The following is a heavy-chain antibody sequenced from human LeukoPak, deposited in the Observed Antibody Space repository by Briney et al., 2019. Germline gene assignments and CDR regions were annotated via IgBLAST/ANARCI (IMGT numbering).Heavy chain of an antibody. CDR2: ISYDGSNK. J-gene: IGHJ4*02. Sequence: PGGSLRLSCAASGFTFSNFAMHWVRQAPGKGLEWVAVISYDGSNKYYADSVKGRFTISRDNSKNTLYLQMNSLRAEDTAVYYCAKLSMDIVATIDYWGQGTLVTVSS. V-gene: IGHV3-30*04. CDR1: GFTFSNFA. CDR3: AKLSMDIVATIDY. D-gene: IGHD5-12*01.